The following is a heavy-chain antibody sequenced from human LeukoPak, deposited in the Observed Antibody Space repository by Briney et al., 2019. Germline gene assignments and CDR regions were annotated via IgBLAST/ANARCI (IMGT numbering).Heavy chain of an antibody. Sequence: ASVKVSCKPSGSTFTGYCMQWVRQAPGQGLEWMGWINPNSAVTNYAKKFQGRVTMSRETSLSTPYMELSSLRSDDTAVYYCARGGYYDSSGRYEGLGYWGQGTLVTVSS. V-gene: IGHV1-2*02. CDR2: INPNSAVT. CDR1: GSTFTGYC. D-gene: IGHD3-22*01. J-gene: IGHJ4*02. CDR3: ARGGYYDSSGRYEGLGY.